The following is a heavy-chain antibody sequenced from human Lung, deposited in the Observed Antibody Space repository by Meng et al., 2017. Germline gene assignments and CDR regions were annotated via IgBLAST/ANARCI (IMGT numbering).Heavy chain of an antibody. CDR2: SHPPPSPP. Sequence: QVQLVQSGSELKKPGASVKVSCKASGYTFTNYGMNWVRQAPGQGLEWMGWSHPPPSPPPSLPGFTGRFVFSLDTSVSTAYLQINSLKAEDTAVYSFPSGGYLDSWGQGTLVTVSS. J-gene: IGHJ4*02. D-gene: IGHD3-10*01. CDR1: GYTFTNYG. CDR3: PSGGYLDS. V-gene: IGHV7-4-1*02.